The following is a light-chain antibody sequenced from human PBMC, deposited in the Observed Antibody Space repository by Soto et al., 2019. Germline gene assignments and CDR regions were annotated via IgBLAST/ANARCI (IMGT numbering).Light chain of an antibody. CDR3: QQRSIGPPLT. J-gene: IGKJ4*01. CDR2: DAS. Sequence: EIVLTQSPATLSLSPGERATLSCRASQSVSSFLAWYQQKPGQAPRLLIFDASNRATGIPARFSGSGSGTDFTLTISSLEPEDFAVYYCQQRSIGPPLTFGGGTKVEIK. CDR1: QSVSSF. V-gene: IGKV3-11*01.